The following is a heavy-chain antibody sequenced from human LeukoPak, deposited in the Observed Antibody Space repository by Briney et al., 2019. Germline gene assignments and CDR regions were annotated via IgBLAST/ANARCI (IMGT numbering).Heavy chain of an antibody. D-gene: IGHD6-13*01. CDR1: GFTFSSYE. J-gene: IGHJ4*02. Sequence: GGSLRLSCAASGFTFSSYEMNWVRQAPGKGLEWVSYISRSGSTIYYPVSVKGRFTISRDNAKNSLYLQMNSLRAEDTAVYYCARDIEAAGDYWGQGTLVTVSS. CDR2: ISRSGSTI. CDR3: ARDIEAAGDY. V-gene: IGHV3-48*03.